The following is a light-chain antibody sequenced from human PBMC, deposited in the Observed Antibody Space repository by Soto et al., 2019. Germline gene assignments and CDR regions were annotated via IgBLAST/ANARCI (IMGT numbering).Light chain of an antibody. CDR2: DVS. CDR3: GSYTTSSNYV. CDR1: SSDVGAYNY. J-gene: IGLJ1*01. Sequence: QLVLTQPASVSGSPGQSITISCTGTSSDVGAYNYVSWYQQHPGKAPKLMIYDVSHRPSGVSHRFSGSKSGNTASLTISGLQAEDEADYYCGSYTTSSNYVFGTGTKVTVL. V-gene: IGLV2-14*01.